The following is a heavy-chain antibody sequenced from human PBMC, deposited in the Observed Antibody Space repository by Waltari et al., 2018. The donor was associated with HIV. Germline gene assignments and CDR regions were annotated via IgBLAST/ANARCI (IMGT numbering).Heavy chain of an antibody. V-gene: IGHV3-74*01. CDR2: INSDGSST. J-gene: IGHJ3*01. Sequence: EVQLVESGGGSVQPGGSLRLSCAASGFTASSHWMFWVRQVPGKGLVWVSRINSDGSSTTYADSVKGRFTISRDNAKNTLYLQMNSLRAEDTAMYYCTRGNGHAFDLWGQGTMVTVSS. CDR3: TRGNGHAFDL. D-gene: IGHD2-8*01. CDR1: GFTASSHW.